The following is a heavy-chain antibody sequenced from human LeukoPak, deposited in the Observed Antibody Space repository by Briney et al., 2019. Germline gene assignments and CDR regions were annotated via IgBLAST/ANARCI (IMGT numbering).Heavy chain of an antibody. CDR3: ARVWYSGSYPVDY. D-gene: IGHD1-26*01. CDR2: ISSSGSTI. J-gene: IGHJ4*02. CDR1: GFTFSDYY. V-gene: IGHV3-11*04. Sequence: GGSLRLSCAASGFTFSDYYMSWIRQAPGKGLEWVSYISSSGSTIYYADSVKGRFTISRDNAKNSLYLQMNSLRAEDTAVYYCARVWYSGSYPVDYWGQGTLITVSS.